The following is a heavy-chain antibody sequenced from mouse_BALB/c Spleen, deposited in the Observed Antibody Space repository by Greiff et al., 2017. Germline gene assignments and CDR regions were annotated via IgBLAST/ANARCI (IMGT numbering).Heavy chain of an antibody. V-gene: IGHV5-6-4*01. Sequence: EVKVVESGGGLVKPGGSLKLSCAASGFTFSSYTMSWVRQTPEKRLEWVATISSGGSYTYYPDSVKGRFTISRDNAKNTLYLQMSSLKSEDTAMYYCTREEGPPWFAYWGQGTLVTVSA. J-gene: IGHJ3*01. CDR3: TREEGPPWFAY. CDR2: ISSGGSYT. CDR1: GFTFSSYT.